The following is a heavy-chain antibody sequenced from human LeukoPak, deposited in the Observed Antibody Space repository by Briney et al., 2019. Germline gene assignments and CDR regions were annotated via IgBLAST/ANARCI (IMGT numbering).Heavy chain of an antibody. Sequence: PGGSLRLSCAASGFTFSSYWMHWVRQAPGKGLVWVSRINSDGSSTSYADSVKGRFTISRDNAKNTLYLQMNSLRAKDTAVYYCARPYGNPKANWFDPWGQGTLVTVSS. CDR1: GFTFSSYW. J-gene: IGHJ5*02. V-gene: IGHV3-74*01. CDR3: ARPYGNPKANWFDP. D-gene: IGHD3-10*01. CDR2: INSDGSST.